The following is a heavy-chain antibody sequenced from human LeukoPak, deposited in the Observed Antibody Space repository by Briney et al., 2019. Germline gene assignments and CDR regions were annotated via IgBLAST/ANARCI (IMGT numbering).Heavy chain of an antibody. CDR3: AKSFWWFGEFSPFDY. J-gene: IGHJ4*02. CDR1: GFTFSSYG. Sequence: GGSLRLSCAASGFTFSSYGMHWVRQAPGKGLEWVAVISYDGSNKYYADSVKDRFTISRDNSKNMLYLQMNSLRAEDTAVYYCAKSFWWFGEFSPFDYWGQGTLVTVSS. CDR2: ISYDGSNK. D-gene: IGHD3-10*01. V-gene: IGHV3-30*18.